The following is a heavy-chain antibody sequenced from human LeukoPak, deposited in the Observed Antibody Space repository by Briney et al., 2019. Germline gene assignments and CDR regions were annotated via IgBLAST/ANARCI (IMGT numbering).Heavy chain of an antibody. D-gene: IGHD3-10*01. J-gene: IGHJ4*02. CDR2: IYNGDNT. CDR3: ARVLYYYGSGSYYNVDY. Sequence: PGGSLRLSCAASGFSFSAYAMSWVRQAPGKGLEWVSVIYNGDNTNYADSVKGRFTISRDNSYNTLYLQMNSLRAEDTAVYYCARVLYYYGSGSYYNVDYWGQGTLVTVSS. V-gene: IGHV3-66*01. CDR1: GFSFSAYA.